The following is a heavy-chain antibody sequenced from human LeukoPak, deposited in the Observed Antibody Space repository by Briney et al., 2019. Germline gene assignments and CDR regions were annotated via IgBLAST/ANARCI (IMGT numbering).Heavy chain of an antibody. CDR3: ARRQGCSSTSCPPDS. CDR2: IYPGDSDT. CDR1: GYSFTTYW. J-gene: IGHJ4*02. V-gene: IGHV5-51*01. D-gene: IGHD2-2*01. Sequence: AGESLKISCRGSGYSFTTYWIGWVRQMPGKGPEWMGIIYPGDSDTRYSPSFQGQVTMSADKSINTAYLQWSSLKASDTAMYYCARRQGCSSTSCPPDSWGQGTLVTVSS.